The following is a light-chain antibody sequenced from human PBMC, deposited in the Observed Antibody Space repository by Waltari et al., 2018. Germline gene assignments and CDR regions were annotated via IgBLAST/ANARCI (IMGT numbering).Light chain of an antibody. CDR3: AAWDDSLNGYV. V-gene: IGLV1-44*01. Sequence: QSVLTQPPSASGTPGQRVTISCSGSSSNIGSNTVNWDQQLPGTAPKRLIYSNKQRPSGVPDRCSGSKSGTSASLAISGLQSEDEADYYCAAWDDSLNGYVFGTGTKVTVL. CDR1: SSNIGSNT. CDR2: SNK. J-gene: IGLJ1*01.